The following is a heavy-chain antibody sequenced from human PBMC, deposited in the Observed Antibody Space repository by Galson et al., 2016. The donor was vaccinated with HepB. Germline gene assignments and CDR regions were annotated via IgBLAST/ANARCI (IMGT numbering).Heavy chain of an antibody. J-gene: IGHJ1*01. V-gene: IGHV3-66*01. D-gene: IGHD1-26*01. CDR2: IRAGGST. CDR3: VCGSDLGSF. CDR1: AFSVSGDY. Sequence: SLRLSCAASAFSVSGDYMNWVRQAPGKGLEWVSLIRAGGSTYYADSVKGRFIISEDNSKNTLYLQMNSRRVEDTAVYYGVCGSDLGSFWGQGTVVTVSS.